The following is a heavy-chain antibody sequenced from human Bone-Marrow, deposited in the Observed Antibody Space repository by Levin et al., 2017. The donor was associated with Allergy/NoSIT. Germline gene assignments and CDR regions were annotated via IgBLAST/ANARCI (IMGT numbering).Heavy chain of an antibody. CDR1: GGSISSSNW. J-gene: IGHJ4*02. V-gene: IGHV4-4*02. CDR2: IYHSGST. CDR3: ARGQEYDFWSGYYSRGSFDY. Sequence: SETLSLTCAVSGGSISSSNWWSWVRQPPGKGLEWIGEIYHSGSTNYNPSLKSRVTISVDKSKNQFSLKLSSVTAADTAVYYCARGQEYDFWSGYYSRGSFDYWGQGTLVTVSS. D-gene: IGHD3-3*01.